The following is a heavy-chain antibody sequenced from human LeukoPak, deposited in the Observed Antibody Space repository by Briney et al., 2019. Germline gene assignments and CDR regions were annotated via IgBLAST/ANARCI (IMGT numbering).Heavy chain of an antibody. CDR2: IWYDGSNK. CDR1: GFTFSSYG. V-gene: IGHV3-33*01. CDR3: ARVADYSNSAHADY. D-gene: IGHD4-4*01. J-gene: IGHJ4*02. Sequence: GGSLRLSCAASGFTFSSYGMHWVRQAPGKGLEWVAAIWYDGSNKNYADSVKGRFTISRDNSKNTLYLQMNSLRAEDTAVYYCARVADYSNSAHADYWGQGTLVTVSS.